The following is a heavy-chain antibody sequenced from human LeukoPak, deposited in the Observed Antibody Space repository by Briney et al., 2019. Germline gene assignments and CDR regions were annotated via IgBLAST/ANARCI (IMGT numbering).Heavy chain of an antibody. CDR1: GFTFSSYA. D-gene: IGHD1-26*01. CDR3: AKSIVGATFSFDY. Sequence: PGGSLRLSCAASGFTFSSYAMNWVRQAPGKGLEWVSVISGSGGDTYYADSVKGRFTISRDNSKNTLYLQMNSLRAEDTAVHYCAKSIVGATFSFDYWGQGTLVTVSS. J-gene: IGHJ4*02. CDR2: ISGSGGDT. V-gene: IGHV3-23*01.